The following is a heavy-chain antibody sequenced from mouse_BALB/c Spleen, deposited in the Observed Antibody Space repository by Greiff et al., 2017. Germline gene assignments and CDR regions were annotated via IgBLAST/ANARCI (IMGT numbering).Heavy chain of an antibody. Sequence: EVQVVESGGGLVQPGGSLKLSCAASGFTFSSYGMSWVRQTPDKRLELVATINSNGGSTYYPDSVKGRFTISRDNAKNTLYLQMSSLKSEDTAMYYCARVYTDYFDYWGQGTTLTVSS. CDR3: ARVYTDYFDY. J-gene: IGHJ2*01. D-gene: IGHD2-12*01. V-gene: IGHV5-6-3*01. CDR2: INSNGGST. CDR1: GFTFSSYG.